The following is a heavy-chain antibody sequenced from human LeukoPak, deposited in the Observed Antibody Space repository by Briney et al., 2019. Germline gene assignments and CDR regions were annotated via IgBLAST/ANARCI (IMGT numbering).Heavy chain of an antibody. CDR2: IYYSGST. CDR1: GGSISSYY. D-gene: IGHD3-16*01. J-gene: IGHJ3*02. CDR3: ARGLNRGDAFDI. Sequence: SETLFPTCTVSGGSISSYYWSWIRQPPGKGLEWIGYIYYSGSTNYNPSLKSRVTISVDTSKNQFSLKLSSVTAADTAVYYCARGLNRGDAFDIWGQGTMVTVSS. V-gene: IGHV4-59*01.